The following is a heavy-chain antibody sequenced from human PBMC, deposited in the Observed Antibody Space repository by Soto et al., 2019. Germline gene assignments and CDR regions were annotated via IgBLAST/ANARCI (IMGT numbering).Heavy chain of an antibody. V-gene: IGHV3-21*01. J-gene: IGHJ3*02. CDR2: ISSSSSYI. D-gene: IGHD3-22*01. Sequence: GGSLRLSCAASGFTFSSYSMNWVRQAPGKGLEWVSSISSSSSYIYYADSVKGRFTISRDNAKNSLYLQMNSLRAEDTAVYYCARYYYDSSGYYYPAFDIWGQGTMVTV. CDR1: GFTFSSYS. CDR3: ARYYYDSSGYYYPAFDI.